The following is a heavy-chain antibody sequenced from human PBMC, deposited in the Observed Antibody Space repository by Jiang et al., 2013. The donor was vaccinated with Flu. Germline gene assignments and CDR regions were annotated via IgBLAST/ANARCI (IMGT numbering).Heavy chain of an antibody. Sequence: GSGLVKPSQTLSLTCTVSGGSISSGGYYWSWIRQHPGKGLEWIGYIYYSGSTYYNPSLKSRVTISVDTSKNQFSLKLSSVTAADTAVYYCATNVVVTALRAFDIVGPRDKWSPSL. D-gene: IGHD2-21*02. CDR3: ATNVVVTALRAFDI. V-gene: IGHV4-31*03. J-gene: IGHJ3*02. CDR2: IYYSGST. CDR1: GGSISSGGYY.